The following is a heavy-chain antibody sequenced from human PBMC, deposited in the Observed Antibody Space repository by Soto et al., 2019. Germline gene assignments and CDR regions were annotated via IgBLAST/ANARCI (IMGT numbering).Heavy chain of an antibody. D-gene: IGHD2-21*01. CDR2: IYWDGDE. CDR1: GFSVSTSGVG. CDR3: SDKGVRCAAMDV. Sequence: QITLKESGPTLVKPTQTLTLTCTFSGFSVSTSGVGVAWIRQPPGNALEWLALIYWDGDERYSPFLQSRVTIXKXNPKNQVVLTMTNMAPVDTATYYCSDKGVRCAAMDVWGQGTTVTVSS. V-gene: IGHV2-5*02. J-gene: IGHJ6*01.